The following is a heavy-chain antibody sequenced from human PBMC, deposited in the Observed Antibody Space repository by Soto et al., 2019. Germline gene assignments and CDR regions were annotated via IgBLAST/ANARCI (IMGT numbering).Heavy chain of an antibody. CDR1: GFTLKDCA. CDR3: ARTRTAFYRYYFDS. D-gene: IGHD2-21*02. CDR2: ISGSGGDT. Sequence: EVQLVESGGGFAQPGGSLTLSCSTSGFTLKDCAISWVRQAPGKGLEWVSGISGSGGDTYYTDAVEGRFTISKDFSNNTVSLQMTGLRVDDTAVYYCARTRTAFYRYYFDSWGQGALVTVSS. V-gene: IGHV3-23*04. J-gene: IGHJ4*02.